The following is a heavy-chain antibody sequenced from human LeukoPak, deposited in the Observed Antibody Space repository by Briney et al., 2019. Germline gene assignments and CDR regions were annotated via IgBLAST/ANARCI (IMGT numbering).Heavy chain of an antibody. J-gene: IGHJ4*02. Sequence: ASVKVSCTVSGSILTELSLYGVRQAPGKGLEWMGGFDVIDAKTFYAQKFQGRVTMTEDSSTDKAYMELSSLRSDDTAFYYCAAGRPYSLLDYWGQGTLLTVSS. CDR3: AAGRPYSLLDY. CDR1: GSILTELS. D-gene: IGHD5-18*01. V-gene: IGHV1-24*01. CDR2: FDVIDAKT.